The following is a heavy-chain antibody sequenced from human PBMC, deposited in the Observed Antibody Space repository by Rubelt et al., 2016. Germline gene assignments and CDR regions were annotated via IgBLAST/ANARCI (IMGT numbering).Heavy chain of an antibody. V-gene: IGHV4-59*08. CDR3: ARHLLQDSYYYGMDV. J-gene: IGHJ6*02. CDR1: GGSISSYY. D-gene: IGHD3-22*01. Sequence: QVQLQESGPGLVKPSETLSLTCTVSGGSISSYYWSWIRQPPGKGLEWIGYIYYSGSTNYNPSLKSWFTISVDTSNNQFSLKLSSVTVADAAVYYCARHLLQDSYYYGMDVWGQGSTVTVSS. CDR2: IYYSGST.